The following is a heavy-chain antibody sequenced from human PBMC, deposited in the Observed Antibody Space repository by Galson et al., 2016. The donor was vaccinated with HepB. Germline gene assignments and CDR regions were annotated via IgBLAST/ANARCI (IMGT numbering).Heavy chain of an antibody. V-gene: IGHV3-23*01. CDR2: ISGSGGST. CDR1: GFTFSSYA. D-gene: IGHD3-3*01. CDR3: AKDLGFLVWLFFDSYCYYDMDV. Sequence: SLRLSCAASGFTFSSYAMSWVRQAPGKGLEWVSAISGSGGSTYYADSVKGRFTISRDNSKNTLYLQMNSLRAEDTAVYYCAKDLGFLVWLFFDSYCYYDMDVWGQGTTVTVSS. J-gene: IGHJ6*02.